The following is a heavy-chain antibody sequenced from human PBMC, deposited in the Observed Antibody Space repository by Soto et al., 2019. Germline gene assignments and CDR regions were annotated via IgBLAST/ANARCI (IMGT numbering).Heavy chain of an antibody. CDR3: ASVFLFAAGIGWFGH. J-gene: IGHJ5*02. Sequence: LALICAVSGDSISSGGYSWSWIRQPPGKALEGIGYIYHSGSTYYNPSLKSRVTISVDRSKNQLSLKLSSVTAADKAVYYCASVFLFAAGIGWFGHWGPVTLVPASS. CDR2: IYHSGST. V-gene: IGHV4-30-2*01. CDR1: GDSISSGGYS. D-gene: IGHD6-13*01.